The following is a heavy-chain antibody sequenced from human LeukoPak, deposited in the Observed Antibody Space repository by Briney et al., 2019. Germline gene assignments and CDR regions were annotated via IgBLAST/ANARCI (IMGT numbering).Heavy chain of an antibody. CDR3: AKGYSNGWSAFDY. D-gene: IGHD6-19*01. V-gene: IGHV3-23*01. J-gene: IGHJ4*02. CDR1: GFTVSSNY. Sequence: TGGSLRLSCAASGFTVSSNYMSWVRQAPGKGLEWVSGISGSGNSAYYADSAKGRFTISRDNSKNTLYVQMNSLRAEDTAIYYCAKGYSNGWSAFDYWGQGTLVTVSS. CDR2: ISGSGNSA.